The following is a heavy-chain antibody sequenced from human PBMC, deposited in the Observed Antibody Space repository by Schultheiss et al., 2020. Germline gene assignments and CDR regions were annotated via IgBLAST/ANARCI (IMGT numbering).Heavy chain of an antibody. Sequence: GGSLRLSCAASGFTFSSYAMSWVRQAPGKGLEWVSAISGSGGSTYYADSVKGRFTISRDNSKNTLYLQMNSLRAEDTAVYYCAKDLSGSGSYIRFPFDYWGQGALVTVSS. D-gene: IGHD3-10*01. V-gene: IGHV3-23*01. J-gene: IGHJ4*02. CDR3: AKDLSGSGSYIRFPFDY. CDR2: ISGSGGST. CDR1: GFTFSSYA.